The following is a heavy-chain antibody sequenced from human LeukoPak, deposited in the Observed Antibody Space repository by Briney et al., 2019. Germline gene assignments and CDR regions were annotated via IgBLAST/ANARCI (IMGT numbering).Heavy chain of an antibody. D-gene: IGHD5-12*01. CDR2: IKQDGSGK. Sequence: EGSLRLSCAASGFTFSSYWMSWVRQAPGKGREGVANIKQDGSGKYYVDSVKRRFTISRDNAKTSLYLQMNSLRAEDTAVYYCARGGGYSGYDYSFAFDIWGQGTMVTVSS. V-gene: IGHV3-7*01. CDR3: ARGGGYSGYDYSFAFDI. J-gene: IGHJ3*02. CDR1: GFTFSSYW.